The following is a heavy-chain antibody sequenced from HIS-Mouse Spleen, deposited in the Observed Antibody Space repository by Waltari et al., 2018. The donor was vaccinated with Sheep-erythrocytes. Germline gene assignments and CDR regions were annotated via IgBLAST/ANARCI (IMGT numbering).Heavy chain of an antibody. CDR2: IVPGDAAT. CDR1: GYSFTSYW. CDR3: ARLFYVDIVATTLFDY. V-gene: IGHV5-51*01. J-gene: IGHJ4*02. D-gene: IGHD5-12*01. Sequence: EVQLVQSGAEVKKPGESLKISCKGSGYSFTSYWIGWVRQMPGKGLEWMGIIVPGDAATRDRPSFQGQVTSSADKSISTAYRQWSSLKASDTAMYYCARLFYVDIVATTLFDYWGQGTLVTVSS.